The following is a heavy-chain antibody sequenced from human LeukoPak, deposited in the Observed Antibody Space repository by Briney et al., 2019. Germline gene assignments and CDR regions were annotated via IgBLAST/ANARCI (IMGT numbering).Heavy chain of an antibody. CDR1: GGTFSSYA. Sequence: SAKVSCKASGGTFSSYAISWVRQAPGQGLEWMGGIIPIFGTANYAQKFQGRVTITTDESTSTAYMELSSLRSEDTAVYYCARGNYYDSSGYYTPPPYYFDYWGQGTLVTVSS. J-gene: IGHJ4*02. D-gene: IGHD3-22*01. V-gene: IGHV1-69*05. CDR3: ARGNYYDSSGYYTPPPYYFDY. CDR2: IIPIFGTA.